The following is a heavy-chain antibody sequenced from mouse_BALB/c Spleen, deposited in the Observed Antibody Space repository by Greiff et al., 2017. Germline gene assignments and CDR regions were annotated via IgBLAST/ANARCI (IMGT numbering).Heavy chain of an antibody. CDR1: GFTFSDYY. V-gene: IGHV5-4*02. Sequence: EVQLQESGGGLVKPGGSLKLSCAASGFTFSDYYMYWVRQTPEKRLEWVATISDGGSYTYYPDSVKGRFTISRDNAKNNLYLQMSSLKSEDTAMYYCARATDYAMDYWGQGTSVTVSS. D-gene: IGHD1-1*01. J-gene: IGHJ4*01. CDR2: ISDGGSYT. CDR3: ARATDYAMDY.